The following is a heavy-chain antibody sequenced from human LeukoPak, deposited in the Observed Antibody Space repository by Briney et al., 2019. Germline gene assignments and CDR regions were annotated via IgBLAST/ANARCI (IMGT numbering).Heavy chain of an antibody. CDR3: VTPLMKTSNY. CDR2: IKSKIDGETT. J-gene: IGHJ4*02. CDR1: GFTFSKAW. D-gene: IGHD2-8*01. Sequence: PGGTLRLSCAASGFTFSKAWMSWVRQAPRKGLEWVGRIKSKIDGETTDYAAPVKGRFTISRDDSKNTLYLQMSSLNPEGTAVYYCVTPLMKTSNYLGQGTLVTVTS. V-gene: IGHV3-15*01.